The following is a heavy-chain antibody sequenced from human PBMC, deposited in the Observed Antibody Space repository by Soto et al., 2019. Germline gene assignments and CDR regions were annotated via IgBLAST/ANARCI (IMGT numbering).Heavy chain of an antibody. V-gene: IGHV3-48*02. D-gene: IGHD3-10*01. CDR3: ARRITMVRGPYYYYAMDV. CDR2: ITSTSSTR. J-gene: IGHJ6*02. CDR1: GFTFSSHS. Sequence: GGSLRLSCAASGFTFSSHSMIWVRQAPGKGLEWISHITSTSSTRSYADSVRGRFTISRDNAKDSLYLQMNSLRDEDTAVYYCARRITMVRGPYYYYAMDVWGQGTTVTVSS.